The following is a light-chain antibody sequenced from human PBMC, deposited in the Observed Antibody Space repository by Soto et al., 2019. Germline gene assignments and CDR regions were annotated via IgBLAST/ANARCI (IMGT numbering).Light chain of an antibody. CDR3: QQYGSLSWT. J-gene: IGKJ1*01. CDR2: GAS. V-gene: IGKV3-20*01. Sequence: EIVLTQSPGTLSLSPWERATLSCRASQNVDSNYLAWYQQKPGQAPRIIIFGASGRATGIPDRSSGSGSGTDFTLTISRLEPEDFAVYYCQQYGSLSWTFGQGTKVDIK. CDR1: QNVDSNY.